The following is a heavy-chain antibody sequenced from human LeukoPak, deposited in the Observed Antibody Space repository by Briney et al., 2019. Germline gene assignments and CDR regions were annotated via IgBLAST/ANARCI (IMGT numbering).Heavy chain of an antibody. J-gene: IGHJ3*02. Sequence: SETLSLTCAVYGGSFSGYYWSWIRQPPGKGLEWIGEINHSGSTNYNPSLKSRVTISVGTSKNQFSLKLSSVTAADTAVYYCARYIVVVEAFDIWGQGTMVTVSS. D-gene: IGHD2-15*01. V-gene: IGHV4-34*01. CDR1: GGSFSGYY. CDR2: INHSGST. CDR3: ARYIVVVEAFDI.